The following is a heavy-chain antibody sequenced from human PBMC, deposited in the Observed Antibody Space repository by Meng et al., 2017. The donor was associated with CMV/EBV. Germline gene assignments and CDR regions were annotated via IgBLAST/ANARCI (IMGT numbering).Heavy chain of an antibody. Sequence: ASVKVSCKASGYTFTSYGISWVRQAPGQGLEWMGWISAYNGNTNYAQKIQGRVTMTTDTSTSTAYMELRSLRSDDTAVYYCARDARRGFTIFGVVIPCDYWGQGTLVTVSS. V-gene: IGHV1-18*01. CDR1: GYTFTSYG. J-gene: IGHJ4*02. D-gene: IGHD3-3*01. CDR2: ISAYNGNT. CDR3: ARDARRGFTIFGVVIPCDY.